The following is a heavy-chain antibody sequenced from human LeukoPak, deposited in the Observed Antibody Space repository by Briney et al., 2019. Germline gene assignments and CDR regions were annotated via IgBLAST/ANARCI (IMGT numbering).Heavy chain of an antibody. CDR3: ARDCSSTSCPAFTLYYYYGMDV. V-gene: IGHV3-21*01. Sequence: TGGSLRLSCAASGFTSSSYSTNWVRQAPGKGLEWVSSISSSSSYIYYADSVKGRFTISRDNAKNSLYLQMNSLRAEGTAVYYCARDCSSTSCPAFTLYYYYGMDVWGQGTTVTVSS. CDR2: ISSSSSYI. J-gene: IGHJ6*02. D-gene: IGHD2-2*01. CDR1: GFTSSSYS.